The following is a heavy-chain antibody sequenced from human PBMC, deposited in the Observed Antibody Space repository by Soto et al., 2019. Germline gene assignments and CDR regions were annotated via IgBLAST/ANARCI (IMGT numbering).Heavy chain of an antibody. Sequence: QVQLQESGPGLVKPSQTLSLTCTVSGGSISSGDYYWSWIRQPPGKGLEWIGYIYYSGSTYYNPSLKSRVTXSXDXXKNQFSLTLSSVTAADTAVYYCASLVVTAHNWFDPWGQGTLVTVSS. CDR3: ASLVVTAHNWFDP. CDR1: GGSISSGDYY. V-gene: IGHV4-30-4*01. D-gene: IGHD2-21*02. CDR2: IYYSGST. J-gene: IGHJ5*02.